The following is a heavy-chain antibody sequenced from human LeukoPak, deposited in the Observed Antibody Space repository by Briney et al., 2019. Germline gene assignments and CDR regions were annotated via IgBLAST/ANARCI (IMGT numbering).Heavy chain of an antibody. CDR3: VTGGN. J-gene: IGHJ4*02. CDR2: IKGKADGATT. D-gene: IGHD7-27*01. V-gene: IGHV3-15*01. CDR1: GFTFSKGW. Sequence: PGGSLRLSCATSGFTFSKGWMNWVRQAPGKGLEWVCRIKGKADGATTDYAAPVKGRFTFSRDDSKNTLFLQMNSLKTEDTAVYYCVTGGNWGQGTLVTVSS.